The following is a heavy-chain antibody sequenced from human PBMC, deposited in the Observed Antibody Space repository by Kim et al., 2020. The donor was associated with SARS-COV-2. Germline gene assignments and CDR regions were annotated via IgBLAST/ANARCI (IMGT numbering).Heavy chain of an antibody. CDR3: ARQISSSPTWNYYYYGMDV. D-gene: IGHD6-13*01. CDR1: GFTFSSYS. Sequence: GGSLRLSCAASGFTFSSYSMNWVRQAPGKGLEWVSSISSSSSYIYYADSVKGRFTISRDNAKNSLYLQMNSLRAEDTAVYYCARQISSSPTWNYYYYGMDVWGQGTTVTVSS. J-gene: IGHJ6*02. CDR2: ISSSSSYI. V-gene: IGHV3-21*01.